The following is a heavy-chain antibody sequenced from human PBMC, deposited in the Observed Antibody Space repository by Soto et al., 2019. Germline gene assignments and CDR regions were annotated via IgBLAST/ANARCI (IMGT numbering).Heavy chain of an antibody. J-gene: IGHJ6*02. CDR3: ASISRRGSGRRKAGYYYDSSGYWQSYYYHGMDV. Sequence: PSETLSLTCTVSGGSISSSSYYWGWIRQPPGKGLEWIGSIYYSGSTYYNPSLKSRVTISVDTSKNQFSLKLSSVTAADTAVYYCASISRRGSGRRKAGYYYDSSGYWQSYYYHGMDVWGQGTTVTVSS. D-gene: IGHD3-22*01. V-gene: IGHV4-39*01. CDR2: IYYSGST. CDR1: GGSISSSSYY.